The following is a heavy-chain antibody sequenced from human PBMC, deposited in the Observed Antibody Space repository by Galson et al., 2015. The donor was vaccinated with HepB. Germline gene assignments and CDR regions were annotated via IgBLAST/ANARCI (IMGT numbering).Heavy chain of an antibody. Sequence: SVKVSCKASGYTFTSYGIRWVRQAPGQGLEWMGWISAYNGNTDYAQKLQGRVTMTTDTSKSTAYLELKSLRSDDTAVYYCARDHPPTVTSRGDAFDIWGQGTMVTVSS. J-gene: IGHJ3*02. CDR2: ISAYNGNT. CDR1: GYTFTSYG. V-gene: IGHV1-18*01. CDR3: ARDHPPTVTSRGDAFDI. D-gene: IGHD4-17*01.